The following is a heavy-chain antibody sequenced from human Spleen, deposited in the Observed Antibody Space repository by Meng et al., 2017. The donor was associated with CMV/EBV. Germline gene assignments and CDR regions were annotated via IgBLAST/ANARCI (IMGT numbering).Heavy chain of an antibody. CDR1: GYTFTSHG. CDR2: INPNSGGT. Sequence: ASVKVSCKASGYTFTSHGISWVRQAPGQGLEWMGWINPNSGGTNYAQKFQGRVTMTRDTSISTAYMELSRLRSDDTAVYYCARRVVTGLFDYWGQGTLVTVSS. V-gene: IGHV1-2*02. D-gene: IGHD4-23*01. CDR3: ARRVVTGLFDY. J-gene: IGHJ4*02.